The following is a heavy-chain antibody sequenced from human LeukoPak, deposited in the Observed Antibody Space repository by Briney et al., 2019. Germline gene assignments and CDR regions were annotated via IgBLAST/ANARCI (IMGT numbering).Heavy chain of an antibody. D-gene: IGHD6-13*01. CDR2: INPSGGST. CDR3: AVSQSTRDPYSGSWHYFGWFDP. J-gene: IGHJ5*02. V-gene: IGHV1-46*01. Sequence: GASVKVSCKASGYTFTGYYMHWVRQAPGQGLEWMGIINPSGGSTSYAQKFQGRVTMTRDMSTSTVYMELSSLRSEDTAVYYCAVSQSTRDPYSGSWHYFGWFDPWGQGTLVTVSS. CDR1: GYTFTGYY.